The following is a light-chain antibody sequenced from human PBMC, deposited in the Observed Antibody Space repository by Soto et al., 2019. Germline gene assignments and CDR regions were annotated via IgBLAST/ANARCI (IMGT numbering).Light chain of an antibody. CDR3: QQSYFILGT. CDR2: GAS. J-gene: IGKJ1*01. CDR1: QSIRIF. V-gene: IGKV1-39*01. Sequence: DIQMTQSPSSLSASVGDRVTITFRASQSIRIFLNWYQQTPGKPPKLLIFGASNLHIGVPSRFSGSGSGTEFTLTISNLLREDFATYYCQQSYFILGTFGRGTKVDIK.